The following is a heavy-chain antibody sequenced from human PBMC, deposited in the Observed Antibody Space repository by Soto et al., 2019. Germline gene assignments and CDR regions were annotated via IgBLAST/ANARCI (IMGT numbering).Heavy chain of an antibody. Sequence: QVQLVQSGAEVKKPGASVKVSCKASGYTFTSYAMHWVRQAPGQRLEWMGWINAGNGNTKYSQKFQGRVTITRDTSASTAYMELSSLRSEDTAVYYCARGRLPFMGGLRSWFDPWGQGTLVTVSS. D-gene: IGHD1-26*01. CDR1: GYTFTSYA. V-gene: IGHV1-3*01. CDR2: INAGNGNT. J-gene: IGHJ5*02. CDR3: ARGRLPFMGGLRSWFDP.